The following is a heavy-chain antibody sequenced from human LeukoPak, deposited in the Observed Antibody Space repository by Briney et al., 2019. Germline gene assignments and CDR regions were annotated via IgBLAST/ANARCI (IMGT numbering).Heavy chain of an antibody. CDR1: GFPLSSYA. D-gene: IGHD5-18*01. Sequence: GGSLRLSCAASGFPLSSYAMSWVRQAPGKGLEWVSSIISSGGVTYYADSVKGRFTISRDNSKNTVYLQMDSLRAEDSAVYYCARNAGYSYGLYYFDYRGQRTLVTVSS. CDR3: ARNAGYSYGLYYFDY. CDR2: IISSGGVT. V-gene: IGHV3-23*01. J-gene: IGHJ4*02.